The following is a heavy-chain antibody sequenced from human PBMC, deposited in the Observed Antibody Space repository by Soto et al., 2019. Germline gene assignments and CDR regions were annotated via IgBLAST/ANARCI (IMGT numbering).Heavy chain of an antibody. CDR1: GLTLSSYG. J-gene: IGHJ6*02. D-gene: IGHD3-3*01. CDR2: ISYDGSNK. V-gene: IGHV3-30-3*01. CDR3: ARERFFVWLLPSRCGYYYYGMDV. Sequence: AGGSLRLSCAASGLTLSSYGMHWVRQAPGKGLEWVAVISYDGSNKYYADSVKGRFTISRDNSKNTLYLQMNCLRAEDTAVYYCARERFFVWLLPSRCGYYYYGMDVWGQGTTVTVSS.